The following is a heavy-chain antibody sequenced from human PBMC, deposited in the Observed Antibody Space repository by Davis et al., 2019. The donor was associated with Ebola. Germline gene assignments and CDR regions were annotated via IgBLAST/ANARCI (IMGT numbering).Heavy chain of an antibody. CDR3: TYSGYGGIDY. CDR2: IRSKANSYAT. V-gene: IGHV3-73*01. D-gene: IGHD5-12*01. J-gene: IGHJ4*02. CDR1: GFTFSGSA. Sequence: GESLKISCAASGFTFSGSAMHWVRQASGKGLEWVGRIRSKANSYATAYAASVKGRFTISRDDSKNTAYLQMNSLKTEDTAVYYCTYSGYGGIDYWGQGTLVTVS.